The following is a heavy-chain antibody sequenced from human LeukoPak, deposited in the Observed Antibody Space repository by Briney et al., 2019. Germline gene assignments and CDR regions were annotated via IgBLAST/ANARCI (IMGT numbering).Heavy chain of an antibody. CDR2: IIPIFGTA. CDR3: AREGAYGDFTGVY. V-gene: IGHV1-69*01. Sequence: ASVKVSCKASGGTFSSYGISWVRQAPGQGLEWMGGIIPIFGTANYAQKFQGRVTITADESTSTAYMELSSLRSEDTAVYYCAREGAYGDFTGVYWGQGTLVTVSS. CDR1: GGTFSSYG. J-gene: IGHJ4*02. D-gene: IGHD4-17*01.